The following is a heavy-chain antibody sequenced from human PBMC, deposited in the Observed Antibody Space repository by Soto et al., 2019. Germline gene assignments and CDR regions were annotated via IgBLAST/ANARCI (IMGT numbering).Heavy chain of an antibody. CDR1: GGSFSGYY. J-gene: IGHJ3*02. CDR3: ARRHYYGSGSYDNQRKLNAFDI. D-gene: IGHD3-10*01. Sequence: PSETLSLTCAVYGGSFSGYYWSWIRQPPGKGLEWIGEINHSGSTNYNPSLKSRVTISVDTSKNQFSLKLSSVTAADTAVYYCARRHYYGSGSYDNQRKLNAFDIWGQGTMVTVS. V-gene: IGHV4-34*01. CDR2: INHSGST.